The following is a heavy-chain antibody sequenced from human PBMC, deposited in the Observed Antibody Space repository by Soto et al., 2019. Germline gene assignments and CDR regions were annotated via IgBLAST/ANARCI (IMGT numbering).Heavy chain of an antibody. D-gene: IGHD1-26*01. Sequence: GGSLRLSCAASGFTFTRYSMNWVRQAPGKGLEWVSSISSTTNYIYYGDSMKGRFTISRDNAKNTLFLQMNSLTAEDTAVYYCAKDSPVSGNYQDLDYWGQGALVTVSS. CDR1: GFTFTRYS. CDR2: ISSTTNYI. V-gene: IGHV3-21*04. J-gene: IGHJ4*02. CDR3: AKDSPVSGNYQDLDY.